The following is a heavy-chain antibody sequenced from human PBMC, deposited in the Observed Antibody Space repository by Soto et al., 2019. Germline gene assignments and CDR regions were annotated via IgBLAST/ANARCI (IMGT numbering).Heavy chain of an antibody. D-gene: IGHD2-2*02. CDR2: VWNDGSSK. V-gene: IGHV3-33*01. CDR1: EFSFNVFV. CDR3: ARGSSCYSTTCYNPAYFGP. Sequence: QVQLVESGGGVIQPGRSLRLSCAASEFSFNVFVMHWVRQAPGKGLEWVAVVWNDGSSKDYADSVKGRFTISRDNSKNMLYLQMNSLRADDTAIYYCARGSSCYSTTCYNPAYFGPWGQGTFVTVSS. J-gene: IGHJ5*02.